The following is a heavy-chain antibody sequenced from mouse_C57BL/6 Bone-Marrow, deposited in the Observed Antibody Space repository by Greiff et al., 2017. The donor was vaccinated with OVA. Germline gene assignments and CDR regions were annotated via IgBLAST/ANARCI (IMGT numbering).Heavy chain of an antibody. V-gene: IGHV4-1*01. CDR3: ARWYYGSSYFYWYFDV. J-gene: IGHJ1*03. CDR1: GIDFSRYW. Sequence: EVQLVESGGGLVQPGGSLKLSCAASGIDFSRYWMSWVRRAPGKGLEWIGEINPDSSTINYAPSLKDKFIISRDNAKNTLYLQMSKVRSEDTALYYCARWYYGSSYFYWYFDVWGTGTTVTVSS. CDR2: INPDSSTI. D-gene: IGHD1-1*01.